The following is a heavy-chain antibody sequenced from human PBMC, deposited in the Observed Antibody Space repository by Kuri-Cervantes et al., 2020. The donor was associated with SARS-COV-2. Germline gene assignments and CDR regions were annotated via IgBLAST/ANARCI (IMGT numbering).Heavy chain of an antibody. V-gene: IGHV1-18*01. Sequence: ASVKVSCKASGYTFTSYGISWVRQAPGQGLEWMGWISAYNGNTNYAQKLQGRVTMTTDTSTSTAYMELRSLRSDDTAVYSCARVSEFWNYYGSSGYFSPIDYWGQGTLVTVSS. CDR1: GYTFTSYG. J-gene: IGHJ4*02. D-gene: IGHD3-22*01. CDR3: ARVSEFWNYYGSSGYFSPIDY. CDR2: ISAYNGNT.